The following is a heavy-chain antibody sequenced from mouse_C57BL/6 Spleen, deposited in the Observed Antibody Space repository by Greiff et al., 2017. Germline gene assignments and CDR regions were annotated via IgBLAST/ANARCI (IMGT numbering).Heavy chain of an antibody. CDR2: IDPSDSYT. Sequence: QVQLQQPGAELVMPGASVKLSCKASGYTFTSYWMHWVKQRPGQGLEWIGEIDPSDSYTNYNQKFKGKSTLTVDKSSSTAYMQLSSLTSEDSAVYYCARSLSYGNYGGYAMDYWGQGTSVTVSS. V-gene: IGHV1-69*01. CDR1: GYTFTSYW. D-gene: IGHD2-1*01. J-gene: IGHJ4*01. CDR3: ARSLSYGNYGGYAMDY.